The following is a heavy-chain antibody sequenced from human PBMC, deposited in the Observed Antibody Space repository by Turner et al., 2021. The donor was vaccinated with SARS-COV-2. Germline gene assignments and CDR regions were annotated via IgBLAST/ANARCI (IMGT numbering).Heavy chain of an antibody. CDR1: GYTLIELS. D-gene: IGHD2-21*02. J-gene: IGHJ4*02. Sequence: QVQLVQSGAEVKKPGASVKVSCKVSGYTLIELSMHWVRQAPGKGLEWMGGFDPEDGETIYAQNFQGRVTMTEDTSTDTAYMELSSLRSEDTAVYYCATGYAYCGGDCSIHYWGQGTLVTVSS. CDR3: ATGYAYCGGDCSIHY. V-gene: IGHV1-24*01. CDR2: FDPEDGET.